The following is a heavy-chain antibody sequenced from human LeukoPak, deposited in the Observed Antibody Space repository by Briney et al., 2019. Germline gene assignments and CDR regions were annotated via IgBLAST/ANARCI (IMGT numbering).Heavy chain of an antibody. Sequence: PGGSLRLSWAASGFTFSSYAMSWVRQAPGKGLEWVSAISGSGGSTYYADSVKGRFTISRDNSKNTLYLQMNSLRAEDTAVYYCAKDGYYYDSSGYYPLDYWGQGTLVTVSS. CDR1: GFTFSSYA. V-gene: IGHV3-23*01. D-gene: IGHD3-22*01. CDR3: AKDGYYYDSSGYYPLDY. J-gene: IGHJ4*02. CDR2: ISGSGGST.